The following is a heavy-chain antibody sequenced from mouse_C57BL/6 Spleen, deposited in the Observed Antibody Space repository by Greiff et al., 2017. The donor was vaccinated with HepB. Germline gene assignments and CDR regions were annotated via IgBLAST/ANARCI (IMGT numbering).Heavy chain of an antibody. D-gene: IGHD1-1*01. CDR2: ISGGGGNT. CDR3: ARRSPWYFDV. J-gene: IGHJ1*03. Sequence: DVMLVESGGGLVKPGGSLKLSCAASGFTFSSYTMSWVRQTPEKRLEWVATISGGGGNTYYPDSVKGRFTISRDNAKNTLYLQMSSLRSEDTALYYCARRSPWYFDVWGTGTTVTVSS. CDR1: GFTFSSYT. V-gene: IGHV5-9*01.